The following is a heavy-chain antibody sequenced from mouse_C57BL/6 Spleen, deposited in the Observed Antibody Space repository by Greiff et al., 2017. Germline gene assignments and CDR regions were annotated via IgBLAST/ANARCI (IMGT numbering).Heavy chain of an antibody. Sequence: VQLQQPGAELVRPGSSVKLSCKASGYTFTSYWMHWVKQRPIQGLEWIGNIDPSDSETHYNQKFKDKATLTVDKSSSTAYMQLSSLTSEDSAVYYCARREVYGSYFGYWGQGTTLTVS. CDR2: IDPSDSET. J-gene: IGHJ2*01. CDR3: ARREVYGSYFGY. CDR1: GYTFTSYW. D-gene: IGHD2-1*01. V-gene: IGHV1-52*01.